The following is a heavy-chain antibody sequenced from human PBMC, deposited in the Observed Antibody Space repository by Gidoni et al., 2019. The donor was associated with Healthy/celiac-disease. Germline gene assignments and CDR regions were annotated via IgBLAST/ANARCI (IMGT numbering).Heavy chain of an antibody. CDR3: ARVIGCSSTSCEVGWFDP. CDR1: GGTFRSYA. J-gene: IGHJ5*02. Sequence: QVQLVQSGAEVKKPGSSVKVSCTASGGTFRSYAISWVRQAPGQGLEWMGRIIPILGIANYAQKFQGRVTITADKSTSTAYMELSSLRSEDTAVYYCARVIGCSSTSCEVGWFDPWGQGTLVTVSS. V-gene: IGHV1-69*04. D-gene: IGHD2-2*01. CDR2: IIPILGIA.